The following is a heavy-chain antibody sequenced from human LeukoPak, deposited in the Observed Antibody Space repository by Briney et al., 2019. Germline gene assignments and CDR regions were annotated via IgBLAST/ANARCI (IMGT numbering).Heavy chain of an antibody. D-gene: IGHD3-22*01. CDR2: IYYSGST. Sequence: SETLSLTCNVSGGSISSDYGTWIRQPPGKGLEWIGNIYYSGSTNYNPSLKSRVTISVDTSKNQFSLKLNSVTAADTAVYYCARRRDYYDSRGYYAFDIWGHGTMVTVSS. CDR1: GGSISSDY. CDR3: ARRRDYYDSRGYYAFDI. V-gene: IGHV4-59*01. J-gene: IGHJ3*02.